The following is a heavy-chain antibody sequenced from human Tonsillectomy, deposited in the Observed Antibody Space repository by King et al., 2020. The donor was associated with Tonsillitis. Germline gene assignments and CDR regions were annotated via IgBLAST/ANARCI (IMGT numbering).Heavy chain of an antibody. CDR1: GYIFTSYA. CDR3: ARGTSGYFYDY. J-gene: IGHJ4*02. CDR2: INAGNGNT. D-gene: IGHD3-22*01. Sequence: QLVQSGAEVKKPGASVKVSCQASGYIFTSYALHWVRQAPGQRLELMGWINAGNGNTKYSEKFQGRVTITRDTSASTVYMELSSLRSEDTAVYYCARGTSGYFYDYWGRGTLVTVSS. V-gene: IGHV1-3*01.